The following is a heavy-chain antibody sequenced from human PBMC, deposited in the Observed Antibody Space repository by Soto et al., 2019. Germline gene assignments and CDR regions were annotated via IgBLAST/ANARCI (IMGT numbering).Heavy chain of an antibody. CDR1: GCYISSGVYY. Sequence: SETLSLTCTVSGCYISSGVYYWSWIRQHPGKGLEWIGYIYYSGSTYYNPSLKSRVTISVDTSKNQFSLKLSSVTAADTAVYYCASRKSSPYFDYWGQGTLVTVSS. J-gene: IGHJ4*02. CDR3: ASRKSSPYFDY. CDR2: IYYSGST. V-gene: IGHV4-31*03. D-gene: IGHD3-10*01.